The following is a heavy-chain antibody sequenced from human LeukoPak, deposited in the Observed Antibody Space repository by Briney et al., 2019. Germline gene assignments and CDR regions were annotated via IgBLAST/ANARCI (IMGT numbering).Heavy chain of an antibody. CDR1: GYSISSGYY. Sequence: KPSETLSLTCTVSGYSISSGYYWGWIRQPPGKGLEWIGSIYHSGSTYYNPSLKSRVTISVDTSKNQFSLKLSSVTAADTAMYYCARLSIPLKITRGAFDIWGQGTMVTVSS. CDR3: ARLSIPLKITRGAFDI. D-gene: IGHD1-14*01. J-gene: IGHJ3*02. CDR2: IYHSGST. V-gene: IGHV4-38-2*02.